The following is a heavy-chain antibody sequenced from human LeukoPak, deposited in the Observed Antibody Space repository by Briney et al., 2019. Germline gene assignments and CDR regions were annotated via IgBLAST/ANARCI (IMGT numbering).Heavy chain of an antibody. J-gene: IGHJ6*03. V-gene: IGHV7-4-1*02. Sequence: ASVKVSCKASGYTFTNYTMNWVRQAPGQGLEWMGWINTNTGNPTYAQGFTGRFVFSLDTSVSTAYLQISSLKAEDTAVYYCARPKLRWSAYYYMDVWGKGTTVTVSS. D-gene: IGHD4-23*01. CDR1: GYTFTNYT. CDR3: ARPKLRWSAYYYMDV. CDR2: INTNTGNP.